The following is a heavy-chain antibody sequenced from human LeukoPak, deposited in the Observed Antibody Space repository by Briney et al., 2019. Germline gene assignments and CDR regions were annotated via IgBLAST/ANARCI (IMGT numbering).Heavy chain of an antibody. V-gene: IGHV4-59*01. CDR2: IYYSGST. Sequence: SETLSLTCTVSGGSISSYHWSWIRQPPGKGLGWIGYIYYSGSTNYNPSLKSRVTISVDTSKNQFSLKLSSVTAADTAVYYCARDFGDASSSSWYSHYYYYMDVWGKGTTVTVSS. CDR1: GGSISSYH. CDR3: ARDFGDASSSSWYSHYYYYMDV. D-gene: IGHD6-13*01. J-gene: IGHJ6*03.